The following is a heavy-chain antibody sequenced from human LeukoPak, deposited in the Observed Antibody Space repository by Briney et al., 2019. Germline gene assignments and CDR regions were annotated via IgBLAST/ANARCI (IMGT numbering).Heavy chain of an antibody. D-gene: IGHD1-1*01. CDR1: GGSISSGGYY. CDR2: IYYSGST. J-gene: IGHJ3*02. V-gene: IGHV4-31*03. CDR3: ARDSYKNAFDI. Sequence: SQTLSLTCTVSGGSISSGGYYWSWIRQHPGKGLEWIGYIYYSGSTHYNPSLKSRVTISVDTSKNQFSLKLSSVTAADTAVYYCARDSYKNAFDIWGQGTMVTVSS.